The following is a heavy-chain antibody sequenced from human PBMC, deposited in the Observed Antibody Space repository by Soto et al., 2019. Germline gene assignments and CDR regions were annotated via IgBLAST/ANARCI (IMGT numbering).Heavy chain of an antibody. J-gene: IGHJ6*02. V-gene: IGHV3-48*02. CDR2: ISSSSSTI. D-gene: IGHD1-26*01. Sequence: PVGSLRLSCAASGFTFSSYSMNWVRQAPGKGLEWVSYISSSSSTIYYADSVKGRFTISRDNAKNSLYLQMNSLRDEDTAVYYCARGGNYGYYYGMDVWGQGTTVTVSS. CDR3: ARGGNYGYYYGMDV. CDR1: GFTFSSYS.